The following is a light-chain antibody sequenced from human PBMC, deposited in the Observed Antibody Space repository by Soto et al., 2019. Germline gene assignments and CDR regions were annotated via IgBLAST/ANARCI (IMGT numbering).Light chain of an antibody. CDR2: DTI. CDR3: FLYSTDALV. Sequence: QAVVTQEPSLTVSPGGTVTLTCASSTSAVTSGHSPYWFQQKPGQAPRTLIYDTINRHSWTPARFSSSLLGGKAALTLSRAQPEDEDDCYSFLYSTDALVFGGGTQLTVL. J-gene: IGLJ2*01. V-gene: IGLV7-46*01. CDR1: TSAVTSGHS.